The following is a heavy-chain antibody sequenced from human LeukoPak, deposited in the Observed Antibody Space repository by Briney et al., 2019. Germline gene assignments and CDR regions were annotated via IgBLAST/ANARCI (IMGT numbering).Heavy chain of an antibody. J-gene: IGHJ6*02. Sequence: GGPLRLSCAASGFTFSSYSMNWVRQAPGKGLEWVSSISSSSSYIFYAHSVKGRFTISRDNAKNSLYLQMNSLRAEDTAVYYCARDFSCDILTGYYPYYYYGMDVWGQGTTVTVSS. CDR3: ARDFSCDILTGYYPYYYYGMDV. D-gene: IGHD3-9*01. CDR1: GFTFSSYS. V-gene: IGHV3-21*01. CDR2: ISSSSSYI.